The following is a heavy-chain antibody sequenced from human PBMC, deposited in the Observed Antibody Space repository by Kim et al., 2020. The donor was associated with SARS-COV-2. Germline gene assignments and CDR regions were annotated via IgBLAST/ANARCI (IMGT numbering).Heavy chain of an antibody. CDR3: ARESGDSSGYYYVYFDY. J-gene: IGHJ4*02. V-gene: IGHV4-34*01. D-gene: IGHD3-22*01. Sequence: LKSRVTISVDTSKNQFSLKLSSVTAADTAVYYCARESGDSSGYYYVYFDYWGQGTLVTVSS.